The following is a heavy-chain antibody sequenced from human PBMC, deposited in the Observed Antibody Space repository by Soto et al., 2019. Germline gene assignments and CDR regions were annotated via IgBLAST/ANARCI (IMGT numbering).Heavy chain of an antibody. J-gene: IGHJ6*02. CDR1: GFTFSNYA. V-gene: IGHV3-23*01. CDR3: AKRAFYGSGIPNYYGMDV. CDR2: ISGTGGGT. D-gene: IGHD3-10*01. Sequence: GGSLRLSCAASGFTFSNYAMTWVRQAPGKGLEWVSVISGTGGGTNNADSAKGRFTTSRDNSKNTLYLQMNSLRAEDTAVYYCAKRAFYGSGIPNYYGMDVWGQGTAVTVSS.